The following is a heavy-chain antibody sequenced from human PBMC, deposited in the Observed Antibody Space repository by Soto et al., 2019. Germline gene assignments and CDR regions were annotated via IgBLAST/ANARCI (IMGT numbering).Heavy chain of an antibody. D-gene: IGHD2-15*01. CDR1: GFTFSFYA. CDR2: MSGSGDRT. CDR3: AKEGALLPTQDGFDV. Sequence: GGSLRLSCAASGFTFSFYAMSWVRQAPGKGLEWVSGMSGSGDRTSYADSVKGRFTISRDNSKNTLYLQMNSLRVGDTALYFCAKEGALLPTQDGFDVWGQGTMVTVSS. J-gene: IGHJ3*01. V-gene: IGHV3-23*01.